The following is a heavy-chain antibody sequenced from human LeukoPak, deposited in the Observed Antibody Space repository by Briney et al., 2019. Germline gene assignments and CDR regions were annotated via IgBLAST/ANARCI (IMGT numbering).Heavy chain of an antibody. D-gene: IGHD3-3*01. CDR1: GYTFTSYG. CDR3: ARDVYFGVVITSSDFDY. CDR2: ISAYNGNT. J-gene: IGHJ4*02. V-gene: IGHV1-18*01. Sequence: VASVKVSCKASGYTFTSYGISWVRQAPGQGLEWMGWISAYNGNTNYAQKLQGRVTMTTDTSTSTACMELRSLRSDDTAVYYCARDVYFGVVITSSDFDYWGQGTLVTVSS.